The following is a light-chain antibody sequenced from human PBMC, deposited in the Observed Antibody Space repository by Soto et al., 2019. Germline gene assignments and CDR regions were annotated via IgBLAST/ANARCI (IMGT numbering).Light chain of an antibody. V-gene: IGLV2-14*01. CDR1: SNDIGGYNY. J-gene: IGLJ2*01. Sequence: QSALTQPDSVSGSPGQSITISCTGTSNDIGGYNYVSWYQQHPDKAPKLMIFEVSNRPSGVSDRFSGSKSGNTASLTISGLQAEDEADYYCSTYTGSSTLSFGGGTKLTVL. CDR3: STYTGSSTLS. CDR2: EVS.